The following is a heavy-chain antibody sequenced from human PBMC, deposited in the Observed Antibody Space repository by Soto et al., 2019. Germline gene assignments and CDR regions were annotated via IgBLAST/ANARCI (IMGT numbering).Heavy chain of an antibody. V-gene: IGHV4-31*03. CDR3: ARWRVGSRQGFDP. D-gene: IGHD2-15*01. CDR2: TYYSGST. CDR1: GGSISSGDYY. J-gene: IGHJ5*02. Sequence: QVQLQESGPGLVKPSQTLSLTCTVSGGSISSGDYYWSWIRQHPGKGLEWIGYTYYSGSTYYNPSLKRRVTMSVDTSKTQFPRKLSSVTAADTAVYYCARWRVGSRQGFDPWGQGTLVTVSS.